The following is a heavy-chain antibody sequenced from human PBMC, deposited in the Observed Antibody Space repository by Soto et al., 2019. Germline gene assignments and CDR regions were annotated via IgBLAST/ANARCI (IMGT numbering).Heavy chain of an antibody. CDR2: ISSSGSTT. Sequence: LRLSCAAPGFTFSSYEMNWVRQAPGKGLEWVSYISSSGSTTNYPDSVRGRFTISRDNAKNSLFLQMNSLRVEDTAVYYCAPAPTGLDVWGQGTTVTVSS. V-gene: IGHV3-48*03. D-gene: IGHD1-1*01. J-gene: IGHJ6*02. CDR3: APAPTGLDV. CDR1: GFTFSSYE.